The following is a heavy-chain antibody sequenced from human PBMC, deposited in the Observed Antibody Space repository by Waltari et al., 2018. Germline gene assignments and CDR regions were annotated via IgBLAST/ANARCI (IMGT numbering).Heavy chain of an antibody. J-gene: IGHJ6*02. CDR3: ATDGLSRSGWYPLYYYYGMDV. V-gene: IGHV1-24*01. Sequence: QVQLVQSGAEVKKPGASVKVSCKVSGYTLTELSMPWVRQAPGNGPDWMGGFDPEDGETIYAQKFQGRVTMTEDTSTDTAYMELSSLRSEDTAVYYCATDGLSRSGWYPLYYYYGMDVWGQGTTVTVSS. CDR1: GYTLTELS. CDR2: FDPEDGET. D-gene: IGHD6-19*01.